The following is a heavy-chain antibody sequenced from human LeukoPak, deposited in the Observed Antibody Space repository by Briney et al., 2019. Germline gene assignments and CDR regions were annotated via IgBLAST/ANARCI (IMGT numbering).Heavy chain of an antibody. D-gene: IGHD7-27*01. CDR1: GVSFSGYY. CDR2: INHSGST. Sequence: SETLSLTCAVYGVSFSGYYWSWLRQPPGKGLEWIGEINHSGSTNYNPSLKSRVTISVDTSKNQFSLKLSSVTAADTAVYYCARGLNWGFGYYYMDVWGKGTTVTVSS. CDR3: ARGLNWGFGYYYMDV. J-gene: IGHJ6*03. V-gene: IGHV4-34*01.